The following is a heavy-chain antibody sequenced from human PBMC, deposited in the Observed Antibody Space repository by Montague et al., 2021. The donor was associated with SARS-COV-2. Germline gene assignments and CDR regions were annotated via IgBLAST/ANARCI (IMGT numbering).Heavy chain of an antibody. CDR2: IYHSGST. J-gene: IGHJ5*02. CDR1: GGPITSNY. Sequence: SETLSLTCTVSGGPITSNYWNWIRQPPGKGLEYIGYIYHSGSTTYNPSLTSRVSISVDTSKNQFSLKLRSVTAADTAVYYCARGLENDGSGCHRLDPWGQGTPVTVSS. CDR3: ARGLENDGSGCHRLDP. V-gene: IGHV4-59*01. D-gene: IGHD3-10*01.